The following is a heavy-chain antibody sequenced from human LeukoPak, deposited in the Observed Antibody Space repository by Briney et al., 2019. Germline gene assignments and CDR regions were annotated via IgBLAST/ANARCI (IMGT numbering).Heavy chain of an antibody. J-gene: IGHJ3*02. V-gene: IGHV4-59*01. CDR2: IYYSGST. D-gene: IGHD1-26*01. Sequence: PSETVSLTCTVSGGSISSYYWSWIRQPPGKGLEWIGYIYYSGSTNYNPSLKSRVTISVDTSKNQFSLKLSSVTAADTAVYYCAREPLWVRSGSYYAFDIWGQGTMVTVSS. CDR1: GGSISSYY. CDR3: AREPLWVRSGSYYAFDI.